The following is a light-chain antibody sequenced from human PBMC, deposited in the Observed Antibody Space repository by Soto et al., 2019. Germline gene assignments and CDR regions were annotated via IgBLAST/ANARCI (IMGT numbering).Light chain of an antibody. Sequence: EIVMTQSPATLSVPPGERATLSCRASQSVTSNLAWYQQKPGQAPRLLIYGASTRATGIPARFSGSGSGTEFTLTISRLQSEDFAIYFCQQYNTWPETFGQGTKVEIK. J-gene: IGKJ1*01. V-gene: IGKV3-15*01. CDR1: QSVTSN. CDR3: QQYNTWPET. CDR2: GAS.